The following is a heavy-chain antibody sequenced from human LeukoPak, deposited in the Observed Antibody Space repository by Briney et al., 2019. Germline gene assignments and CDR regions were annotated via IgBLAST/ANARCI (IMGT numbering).Heavy chain of an antibody. J-gene: IGHJ3*02. CDR2: IYYSGST. D-gene: IGHD1-7*01. V-gene: IGHV4-39*07. Sequence: SETLSLTCTVSGGSISSSSYYWGWIRQPPGKGLEWIGSIYYSGSTYYNPSLKSRVTISVDTSKNQFSLKLSSVTAADTAVYYCARVFSNWNYSRAFDIWGQGTMVTVSS. CDR3: ARVFSNWNYSRAFDI. CDR1: GGSISSSSYY.